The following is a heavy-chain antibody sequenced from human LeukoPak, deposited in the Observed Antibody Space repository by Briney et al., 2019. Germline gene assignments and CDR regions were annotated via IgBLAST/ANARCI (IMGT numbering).Heavy chain of an antibody. CDR2: ISGSGGST. J-gene: IGHJ4*02. Sequence: GGSLRLSCTASGFTSSSYAVTWVRQAPGKGLEWVSAISGSGGSTYYADSVKGRFTISRDNSKNTLYLQMNSLRAEDTAVYYCAKSHYDFWSGGDDYWGQGTLVTVSS. V-gene: IGHV3-23*01. CDR1: GFTSSSYA. D-gene: IGHD3-3*01. CDR3: AKSHYDFWSGGDDY.